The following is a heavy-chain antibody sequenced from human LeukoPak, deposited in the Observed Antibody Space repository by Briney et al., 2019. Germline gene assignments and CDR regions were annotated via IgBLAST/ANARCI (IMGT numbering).Heavy chain of an antibody. CDR2: IRGSGGST. Sequence: GGSLRLSCAASGFSFSSYAMSWVRHAPGKGLEWVSAIRGSGGSTYYADSVKGRFTISRDNSKNTLYLQMNSLRAEDTAVYYCAKEEDYVPFFDYWGQGTLVTVSS. D-gene: IGHD4-17*01. CDR1: GFSFSSYA. CDR3: AKEEDYVPFFDY. V-gene: IGHV3-23*01. J-gene: IGHJ4*02.